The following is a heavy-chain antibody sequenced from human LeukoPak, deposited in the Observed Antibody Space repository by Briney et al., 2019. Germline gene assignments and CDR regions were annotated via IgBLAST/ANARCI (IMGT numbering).Heavy chain of an antibody. J-gene: IGHJ5*02. CDR3: AIDSKGKDELMITFGGVLSDNWFDP. CDR2: ISYDGSNK. V-gene: IGHV3-30-3*01. D-gene: IGHD3-16*01. Sequence: GRSLRLSCAASGFTFSSYAMHWVRQAPGKGLEWVAVISYDGSNKYYADSVKGRFTISRDNSKNTLYLQMNSLRAEDTAVYYCAIDSKGKDELMITFGGVLSDNWFDPWGQGTLVTVSS. CDR1: GFTFSSYA.